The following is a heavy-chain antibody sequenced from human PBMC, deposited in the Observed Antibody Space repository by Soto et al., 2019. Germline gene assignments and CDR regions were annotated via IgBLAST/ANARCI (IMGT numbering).Heavy chain of an antibody. Sequence: SETLSLTCTVSGGSIRNGDYYWGWIRQPPGKGLEWIGYVYYSGTTYSHPSLNSRVSISVDTSENQFSLRLTSVTAADTAVYYCVTVNLVGAAYYSDYWGPGTLVT. D-gene: IGHD1-26*01. CDR1: GGSIRNGDYY. CDR2: VYYSGTT. J-gene: IGHJ4*02. V-gene: IGHV4-30-4*01. CDR3: VTVNLVGAAYYSDY.